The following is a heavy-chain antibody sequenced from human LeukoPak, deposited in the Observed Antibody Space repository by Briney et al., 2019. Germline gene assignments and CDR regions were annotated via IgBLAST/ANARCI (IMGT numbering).Heavy chain of an antibody. J-gene: IGHJ3*02. CDR1: GFTFDDYA. CDR3: ARADPWAPRRHGSFDI. V-gene: IGHV3-9*01. Sequence: GGSLRLSCAASGFTFDDYAMHWVRQAPGKGLEWVSGISWNSGSIGYADSVKGRFTISRDNAKNSLYLQMNSLRAEDTAVYYCARADPWAPRRHGSFDIWGQGTMVTVSS. D-gene: IGHD3-10*01. CDR2: ISWNSGSI.